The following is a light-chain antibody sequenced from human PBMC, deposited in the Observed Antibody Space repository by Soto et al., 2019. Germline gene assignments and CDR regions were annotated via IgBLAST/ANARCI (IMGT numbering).Light chain of an antibody. V-gene: IGLV2-8*01. CDR1: SSDVGGYNY. Sequence: QSVLTQPPSASGSPGQSVSISCTGTSSDVGGYNYVSWYQQHPGKAPKLMIYEVSKRPSGVPDRFSGSKSRNTASLTVSGLQAEDEADYYCSSYAGSNNFFYVFGTGTKVTVL. J-gene: IGLJ1*01. CDR2: EVS. CDR3: SSYAGSNNFFYV.